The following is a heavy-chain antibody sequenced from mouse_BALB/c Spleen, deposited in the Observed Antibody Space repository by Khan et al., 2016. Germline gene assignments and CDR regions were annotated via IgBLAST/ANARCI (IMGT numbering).Heavy chain of an antibody. Sequence: EVELVESGGGLMKPGESLKISCAASGFIFSSYAMSWVRQTPEKRLEWVASISSGGYTYYPDSMRGRFTISRDNAGNILYLQVSSLRSEDMAMYYCARDNYGNPFDYWGQGTTLTVSS. V-gene: IGHV5-6-5*01. J-gene: IGHJ2*01. D-gene: IGHD1-1*01. CDR1: GFIFSSYA. CDR2: ISSGGYT. CDR3: ARDNYGNPFDY.